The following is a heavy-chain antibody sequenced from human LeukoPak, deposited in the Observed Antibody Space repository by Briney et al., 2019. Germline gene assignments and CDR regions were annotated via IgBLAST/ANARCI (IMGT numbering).Heavy chain of an antibody. V-gene: IGHV4-38-2*02. J-gene: IGHJ5*02. CDR2: IYHSGST. CDR3: ARSPTTTVVTPNWFDP. Sequence: SETLSLTCTVSGYSLSSGYYWGRIRQPPGKGLEWIGSIYHSGSTYYNPSLKSRVTISVDTSKNQFSLKLSSVTAADTAVYYCARSPTTTVVTPNWFDPWGQGTLVTVSS. D-gene: IGHD4-23*01. CDR1: GYSLSSGYY.